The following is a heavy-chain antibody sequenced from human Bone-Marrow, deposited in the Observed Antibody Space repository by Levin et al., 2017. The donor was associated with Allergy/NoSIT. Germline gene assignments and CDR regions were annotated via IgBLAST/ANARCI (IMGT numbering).Heavy chain of an antibody. D-gene: IGHD3-10*01. CDR2: IYGGNST. Sequence: LSLTCATSEFTVRTNYMSWVRPASGKGLEWVSVIYGGNSTYYADSVKGRFTVSRDTSHNTVYLQMRSLRAEDTGVYYCATARVPTPGYFDYWGQGVLVTVSP. CDR3: ATARVPTPGYFDY. CDR1: EFTVRTNY. J-gene: IGHJ4*02. V-gene: IGHV3-53*01.